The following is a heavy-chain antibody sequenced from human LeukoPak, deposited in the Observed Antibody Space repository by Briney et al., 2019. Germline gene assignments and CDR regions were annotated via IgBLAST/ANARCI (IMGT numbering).Heavy chain of an antibody. Sequence: GSLRLSCAASGFTFRSYAMHWVRQAPGKGLEWVAVISYDGSNKYYADSVKGRFTISRDNSKNTLYLQMNSLRAEDTAVYYCAKAKGDSYSYGIDYWGQGTLVTVSS. D-gene: IGHD5-18*01. CDR2: ISYDGSNK. J-gene: IGHJ4*02. CDR1: GFTFRSYA. V-gene: IGHV3-30*04. CDR3: AKAKGDSYSYGIDY.